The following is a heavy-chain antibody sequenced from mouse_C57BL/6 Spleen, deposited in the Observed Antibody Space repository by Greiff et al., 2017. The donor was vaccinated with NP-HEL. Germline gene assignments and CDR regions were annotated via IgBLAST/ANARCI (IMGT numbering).Heavy chain of an antibody. Sequence: VQLQQSGPVLVKPGASVKMSCKASGYTFTDYYMNWVKQSHGKSLEWIGVINPYNGGTSYNQKFKGKATLTVDKSSSTAYMELNSLTSEDSAVYYCARGGDDDDGYYAMDYWGQGTSVTVSS. J-gene: IGHJ4*01. V-gene: IGHV1-19*01. D-gene: IGHD2-3*01. CDR3: ARGGDDDDGYYAMDY. CDR1: GYTFTDYY. CDR2: INPYNGGT.